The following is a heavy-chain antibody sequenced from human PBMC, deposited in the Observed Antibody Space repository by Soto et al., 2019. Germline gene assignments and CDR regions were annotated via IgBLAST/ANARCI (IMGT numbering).Heavy chain of an antibody. CDR1: GGSVNGYY. CDR2: INHTGGT. CDR3: ATRITVFGLLIPPFDP. V-gene: IGHV4-34*01. J-gene: IGHJ5*02. D-gene: IGHD3-3*01. Sequence: SSETLSLTCAVYGGSVNGYYWNWIRQPPGKGLEWIGEINHTGGTRYNPSLKSRVTMSVDTSKNQFSLRLSSVTAADTAIYYCATRITVFGLLIPPFDPWGQGXQVTVSS.